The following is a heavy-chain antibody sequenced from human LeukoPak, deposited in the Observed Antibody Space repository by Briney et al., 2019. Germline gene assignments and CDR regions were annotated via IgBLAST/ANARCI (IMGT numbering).Heavy chain of an antibody. Sequence: PGGSLRLSCAASGFTFSDYAMHWVRQAPGKELEYVSAISSNGGSIHYANSVKGRFIISRDNSKNTLYLQMDSLRAEDMAVYYCAKSRWGYYDCGESWGQGTLVTVSS. J-gene: IGHJ5*02. CDR1: GFTFSDYA. D-gene: IGHD3-22*01. CDR2: ISSNGGSI. CDR3: AKSRWGYYDCGES. V-gene: IGHV3-64*01.